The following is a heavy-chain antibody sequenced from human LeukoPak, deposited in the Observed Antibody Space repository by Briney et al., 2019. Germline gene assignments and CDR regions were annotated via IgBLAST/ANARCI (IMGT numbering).Heavy chain of an antibody. CDR1: GGSISSSNW. CDR2: IYHSGST. CDR3: ARGGTDYTSGSYYYAMDV. D-gene: IGHD6-25*01. Sequence: SETLSLTCAVSGGSISSSNWWSWVRQPPGKGLEWIGEIYHSGSTNYNPSLKSRVTISVDTSKNQFSLNLSSVTAADTAVYYCARGGTDYTSGSYYYAMDVWGQGTTVAVSS. J-gene: IGHJ6*02. V-gene: IGHV4-4*02.